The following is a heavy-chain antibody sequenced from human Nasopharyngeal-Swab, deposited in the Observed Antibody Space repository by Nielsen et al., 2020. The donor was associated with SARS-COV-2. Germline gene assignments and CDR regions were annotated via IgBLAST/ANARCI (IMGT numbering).Heavy chain of an antibody. CDR2: INHSGST. V-gene: IGHV4-34*01. CDR3: ARGTFGYTYTRPENNWFDP. CDR1: DGSFSGTF. J-gene: IGHJ5*02. D-gene: IGHD5-18*01. Sequence: GSLRLSCAVFDGSFSGTFWSWIRQPPGKGREWIAEINHSGSTHYNPSLKSRVTISVDTSKNQFSLKLTSVTAADTAVYYCARGTFGYTYTRPENNWFDPWGQGVLVTVSS.